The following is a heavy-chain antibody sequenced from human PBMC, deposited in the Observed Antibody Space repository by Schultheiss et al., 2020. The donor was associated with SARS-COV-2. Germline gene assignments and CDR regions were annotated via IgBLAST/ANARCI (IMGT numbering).Heavy chain of an antibody. D-gene: IGHD3-10*01. CDR1: GGSFSGYF. J-gene: IGHJ3*02. V-gene: IGHV4-34*01. CDR3: ASSKGRGAFDI. CDR2: VNHSGNT. Sequence: SETLSLTCAVYGGSFSGYFWTWIRQSPGKGLEWIGEVNHSGNTNYNPSLKSRVTISVDTSKHQFSLRLRSATAADTAVYYCASSKGRGAFDIWGQGTMVTVSS.